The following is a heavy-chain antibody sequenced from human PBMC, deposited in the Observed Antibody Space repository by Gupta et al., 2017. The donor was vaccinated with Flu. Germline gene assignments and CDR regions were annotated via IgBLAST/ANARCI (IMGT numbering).Heavy chain of an antibody. Sequence: QVQLVQSGAEVKKLGSSVKVSCKASGGTFSSNAISWVRQAPGQGLEWMGGIIPKFDTPNYAQKFQGRVTITADKSTSTAYMELSSLRSEDTAVYYCARDYDGTGTYYYYYFGMDVWGQGTTVTVSS. V-gene: IGHV1-69*06. CDR2: IIPKFDTP. CDR1: GGTFSSNA. CDR3: ARDYDGTGTYYYYYFGMDV. J-gene: IGHJ6*02. D-gene: IGHD3-22*01.